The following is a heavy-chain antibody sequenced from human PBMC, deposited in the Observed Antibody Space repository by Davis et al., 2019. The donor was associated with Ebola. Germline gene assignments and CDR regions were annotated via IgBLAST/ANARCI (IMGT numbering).Heavy chain of an antibody. Sequence: GSLRLSCAVYGGSFSGYYWSWIRQPPGKGLEWIGEINHSGSTNYNPSLKSRVTISVDTSKNQFSLKLSSVTAADTAVYYCARGASGVYYYGSRSYFAMDVWGQGTTVTVSS. CDR1: GGSFSGYY. V-gene: IGHV4-34*01. J-gene: IGHJ6*02. CDR3: ARGASGVYYYGSRSYFAMDV. CDR2: INHSGST. D-gene: IGHD3-10*01.